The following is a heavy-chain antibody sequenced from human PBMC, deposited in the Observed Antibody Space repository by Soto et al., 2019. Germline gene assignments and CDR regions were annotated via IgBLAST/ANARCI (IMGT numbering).Heavy chain of an antibody. D-gene: IGHD4-4*01. V-gene: IGHV1-2*02. CDR2: INPNSGGT. CDR3: ARGSYRAFDY. CDR1: GYTFTGYY. Sequence: ASVKVSCKASGYTFTGYYMHWVRQAPGQGLEWMGWINPNSGGTNYAQKFQGRVTMTRDTSISTAYMELSSLRAEDTAVYYCARGSYRAFDYWGQGTQVTVSS. J-gene: IGHJ4*02.